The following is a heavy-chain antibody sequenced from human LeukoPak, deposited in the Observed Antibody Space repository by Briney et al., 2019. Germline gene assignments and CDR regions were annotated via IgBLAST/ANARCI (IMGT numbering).Heavy chain of an antibody. D-gene: IGHD3-9*01. CDR1: GYTFTGYY. V-gene: IGHV1-2*02. J-gene: IGHJ3*02. CDR3: ARGSDYDILTGYYNTDDAFDI. CDR2: INPNSGGT. Sequence: ASVKVSCKASGYTFTGYYMHWVRQAPGQGLEWMGWINPNSGGTNYAQKFQGRVTMTRDTSISTAYMELSRLRSDDTAVYYCARGSDYDILTGYYNTDDAFDIWGQGTMVTVSS.